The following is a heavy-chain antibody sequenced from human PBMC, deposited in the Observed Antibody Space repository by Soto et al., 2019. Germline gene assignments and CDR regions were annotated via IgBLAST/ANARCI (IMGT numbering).Heavy chain of an antibody. D-gene: IGHD3-16*01. CDR1: GFTFSSYA. J-gene: IGHJ1*01. Sequence: QVQLVESGGGVVQPGRSLRLSCATSGFTFSSYAMNWVRQAPGKGLEWVAVISYDGSNKYYADSVKGRFTISRDNSKTTLYLQMNSLRGEGTAVYYCARDRGSRNAEYFQHWGQGTLVPVSS. CDR2: ISYDGSNK. CDR3: ARDRGSRNAEYFQH. V-gene: IGHV3-30-3*01.